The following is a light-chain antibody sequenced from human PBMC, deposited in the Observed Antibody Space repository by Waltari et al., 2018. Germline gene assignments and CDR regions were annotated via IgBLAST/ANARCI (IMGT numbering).Light chain of an antibody. V-gene: IGKV3-15*01. Sequence: EIVMTQSPATLSVSPGERATPSGRASQSVRSNLAWYQQKPGQAPRLLIYGASTRATGIPARFSGSGSGTDFTLTISSLQSEDFAVYYCQQYNNWPPVFTFGPGTKVDIK. J-gene: IGKJ3*01. CDR2: GAS. CDR1: QSVRSN. CDR3: QQYNNWPPVFT.